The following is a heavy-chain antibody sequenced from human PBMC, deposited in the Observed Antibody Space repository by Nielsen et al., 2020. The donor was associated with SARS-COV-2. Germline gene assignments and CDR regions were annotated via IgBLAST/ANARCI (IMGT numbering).Heavy chain of an antibody. V-gene: IGHV4-34*01. CDR1: GGSFSGYY. D-gene: IGHD6-6*01. J-gene: IGHJ4*02. CDR3: ASVQPAARPFDY. CDR2: INHSGGT. Sequence: SETLSLTCAVYGGSFSGYYWSWIRQPPGKGLEWIGEINHSGGTNYNPSLKSRVTISVDTSKNQFSLKLSSVTAADTAVYYCASVQPAARPFDYWGQGTLVTVSS.